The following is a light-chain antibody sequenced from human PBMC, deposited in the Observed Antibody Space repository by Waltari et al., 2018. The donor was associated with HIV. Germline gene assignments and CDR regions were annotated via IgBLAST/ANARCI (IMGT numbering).Light chain of an antibody. J-gene: IGLJ2*01. CDR3: QSYDSSLTGSV. CDR1: RSNLGAGYD. Sequence: QSVLTQPPSVYGAPGQRVTISCSGSRSNLGAGYDVPWYQQLPGTAPKLLIYGNTNRPSGVPDRFSGSKSGTSPSLAITGLQAEDEADYYCQSYDSSLTGSVFGGGTKLTVL. V-gene: IGLV1-40*01. CDR2: GNT.